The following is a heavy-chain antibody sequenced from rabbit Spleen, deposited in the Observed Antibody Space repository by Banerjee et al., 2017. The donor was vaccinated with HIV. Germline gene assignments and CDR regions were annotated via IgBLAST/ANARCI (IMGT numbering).Heavy chain of an antibody. V-gene: IGHV1S45*01. CDR1: GFSFSDRDV. CDR3: ARDLASVVGWNFKL. D-gene: IGHD1-1*01. Sequence: QEQLVESGGGLVKPEGSLTLTCKASGFSFSDRDVMCWVRQAPGKGLEWIACINTATGKAVYASWAKGRFTISKTSSNTVTLQLNSLTAADTATYFCARDLASVVGWNFKLWGPGTLVTVS. J-gene: IGHJ4*01. CDR2: INTATGKA.